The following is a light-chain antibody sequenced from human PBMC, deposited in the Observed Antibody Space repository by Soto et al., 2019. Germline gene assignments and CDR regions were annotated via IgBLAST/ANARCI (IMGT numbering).Light chain of an antibody. CDR3: SSYTSSRIDYV. Sequence: QSVLTQPASVSGSPGQSITISCTGTSSDVGGYNYVSWYQQHPGQAPKHMIYEVSNRPSGVSNRFSGSKYGNTASLTISGLQAADEADYYCSSYTSSRIDYVFGTGTKVTVL. V-gene: IGLV2-14*01. J-gene: IGLJ1*01. CDR2: EVS. CDR1: SSDVGGYNY.